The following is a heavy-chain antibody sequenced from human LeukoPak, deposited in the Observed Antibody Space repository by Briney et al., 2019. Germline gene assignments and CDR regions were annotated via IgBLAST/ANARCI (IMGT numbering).Heavy chain of an antibody. Sequence: TGASLRLSCAASGFTFSSCAMSWVRQAPGKGLEWVSAISGSGGSTYYADSVKGRFTISRDNSKNTPYLQMNSLRAEDTAVYYCAKANWGWVFDYWGQGTLVTVSS. CDR2: ISGSGGST. CDR3: AKANWGWVFDY. D-gene: IGHD7-27*01. V-gene: IGHV3-23*01. CDR1: GFTFSSCA. J-gene: IGHJ4*02.